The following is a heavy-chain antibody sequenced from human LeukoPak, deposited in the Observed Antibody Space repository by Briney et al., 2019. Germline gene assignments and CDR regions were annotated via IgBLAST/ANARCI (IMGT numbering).Heavy chain of an antibody. CDR3: ARDQPYYYDSSGYYYYYYYMDV. J-gene: IGHJ6*03. D-gene: IGHD3-22*01. Sequence: TSETLSLTCTVSGGSISSYYWSWIRQPAGKGLEWIGRIYTSGSTNNNPSLKSRVTMSVDTSKNQFSLKLSSVTAADTAVYYCARDQPYYYDSSGYYYYYYYMDVWGKGTTVTVSS. CDR2: IYTSGST. V-gene: IGHV4-4*07. CDR1: GGSISSYY.